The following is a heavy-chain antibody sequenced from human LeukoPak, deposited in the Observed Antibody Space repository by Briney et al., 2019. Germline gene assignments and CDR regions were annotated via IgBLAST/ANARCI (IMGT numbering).Heavy chain of an antibody. CDR1: GYSISSGYY. J-gene: IGHJ4*02. V-gene: IGHV4-38-2*02. Sequence: SETLSLTCTVSGYSISSGYYWGWIRQPPGKGLEWIGSIYHSGSTYYNPSLKSRVTISVDTSKNQFSLKLSSVTAADTAVYYCARRGYSGYESYYFDYWGQGTLVTVSS. CDR3: ARRGYSGYESYYFDY. D-gene: IGHD5-12*01. CDR2: IYHSGST.